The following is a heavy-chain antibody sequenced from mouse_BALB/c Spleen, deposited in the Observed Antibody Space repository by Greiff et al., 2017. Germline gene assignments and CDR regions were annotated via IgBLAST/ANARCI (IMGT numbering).Heavy chain of an antibody. Sequence: EVQLVESGPSLVKPSQTLSLTCSVTGDSITSGYWNWIRKFPGNKLEYMGYISYSGSTYYNPSLKSRISITRDTSKNQYYLQLNSVTTEDTATYYCARPITTATSFAYWGQGTLVTVSA. CDR3: ARPITTATSFAY. CDR2: ISYSGST. V-gene: IGHV3-8*02. CDR1: GDSITSGY. D-gene: IGHD1-2*01. J-gene: IGHJ3*01.